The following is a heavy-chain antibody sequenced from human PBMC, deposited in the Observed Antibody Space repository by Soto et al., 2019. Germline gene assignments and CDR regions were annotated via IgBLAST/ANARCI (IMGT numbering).Heavy chain of an antibody. CDR2: IIPIFGTA. D-gene: IGHD4-17*01. J-gene: IGHJ6*02. CDR3: ARGGTVTTPYYYYGMDV. Sequence: QVQLVQSGAEVKKPGSSVEVSCKASGGTFSSYAISWVRQAPGQGLEWMGGIIPIFGTANYAQKFQGRVTITADESTSTAYMELSSLRSEDTAVYYCARGGTVTTPYYYYGMDVWGQGTTVTVSS. V-gene: IGHV1-69*12. CDR1: GGTFSSYA.